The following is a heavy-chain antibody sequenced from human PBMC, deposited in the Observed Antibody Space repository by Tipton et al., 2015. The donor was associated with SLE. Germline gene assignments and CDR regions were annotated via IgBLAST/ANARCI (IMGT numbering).Heavy chain of an antibody. CDR1: GGSVSSGSYY. CDR3: APITIFGVVIFN. V-gene: IGHV4-39*01. Sequence: TLSLTCTVSGGSVSSGSYYWGWIRQPPGSGLEWIGSIYYSGSTYYTPSLRGRVTISVDTSKNQFSLKLTSVTAADTAVYYCAPITIFGVVIFNWGQGTLVTVSS. CDR2: IYYSGST. J-gene: IGHJ4*02. D-gene: IGHD3-3*01.